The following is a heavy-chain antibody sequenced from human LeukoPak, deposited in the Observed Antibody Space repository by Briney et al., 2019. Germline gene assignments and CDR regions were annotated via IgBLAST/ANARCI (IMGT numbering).Heavy chain of an antibody. Sequence: GGSLRLSCAASGFTFSGSSIHWVRQASGKGLEWVGRIRSKSNTYATAYAASVKGRFTISRDDSKNTAYLQINSLRAEDTAVYYCAKGTRTNRNYDYVWGSYRYTGGFDYWGQGTLVTVSS. V-gene: IGHV3-73*01. CDR3: AKGTRTNRNYDYVWGSYRYTGGFDY. CDR1: GFTFSGSS. CDR2: IRSKSNTYAT. J-gene: IGHJ4*02. D-gene: IGHD3-16*02.